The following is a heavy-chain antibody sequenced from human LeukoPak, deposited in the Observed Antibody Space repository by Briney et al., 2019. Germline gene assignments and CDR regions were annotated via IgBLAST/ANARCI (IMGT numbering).Heavy chain of an antibody. D-gene: IGHD4-23*01. J-gene: IGHJ4*02. Sequence: SETLSLTCAVSGGSISSGGYSWSWIRQPPGKGLEWIGYIYHSGSTYYNPSLKSRVTISVDTSKNQFSLKLSSVTAADTAVYYCARHDAFPTTTVVTGGFDYWGQGTLVTVSS. V-gene: IGHV4-30-2*03. CDR3: ARHDAFPTTTVVTGGFDY. CDR1: GGSISSGGYS. CDR2: IYHSGST.